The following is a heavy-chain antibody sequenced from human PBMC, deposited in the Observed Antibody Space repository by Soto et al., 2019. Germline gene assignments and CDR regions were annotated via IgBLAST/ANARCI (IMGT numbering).Heavy chain of an antibody. CDR1: GFTFSSYG. CDR3: AKDNSRAVRGYSYGSYMDV. D-gene: IGHD5-18*01. Sequence: GGSLRLSCAASGFTFSSYGMHWVRQAPGKGLEWVAVISYDGSNKYYADSVKGRFTISRDNSKNTLYLQMNSLRAEDTAVYYCAKDNSRAVRGYSYGSYMDVWGKGTTVTVSS. CDR2: ISYDGSNK. J-gene: IGHJ6*03. V-gene: IGHV3-30*18.